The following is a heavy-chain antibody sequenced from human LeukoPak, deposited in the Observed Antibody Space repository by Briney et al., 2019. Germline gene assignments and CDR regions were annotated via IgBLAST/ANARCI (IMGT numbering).Heavy chain of an antibody. D-gene: IGHD3-22*01. J-gene: IGHJ3*02. V-gene: IGHV3-23*01. CDR3: AKGYYDRSGYQQAFDI. CDR2: ISGSGGST. Sequence: GGSLRLSCAASGFSFSSYAMSWVRQAPGKGLEWVSAISGSGGSTYYADSVKGRFTISRDNSKDTLYLQMKSLRAEDTAVYYCAKGYYDRSGYQQAFDIWGQGTTVTVSS. CDR1: GFSFSSYA.